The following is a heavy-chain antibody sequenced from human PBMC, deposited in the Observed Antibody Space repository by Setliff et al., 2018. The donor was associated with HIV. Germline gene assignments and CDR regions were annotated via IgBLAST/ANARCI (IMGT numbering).Heavy chain of an antibody. Sequence: ETLSLTCTVSGGSISSSSYYWGWVRQPPGKGLEWNGSMYYSGSTYYTPSLKSRITISLDTSKNQFSLRMRSVTAADTAVYYCARVFVDTAVLRVLEYYFDSWGRGTLVTVSS. V-gene: IGHV4-39*07. J-gene: IGHJ4*02. CDR2: MYYSGST. D-gene: IGHD5-18*01. CDR1: GGSISSSSYY. CDR3: ARVFVDTAVLRVLEYYFDS.